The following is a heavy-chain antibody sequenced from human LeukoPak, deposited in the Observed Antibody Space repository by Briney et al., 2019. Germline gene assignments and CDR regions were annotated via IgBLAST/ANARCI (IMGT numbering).Heavy chain of an antibody. CDR1: GYTFTSYY. CDR2: INPSGGST. D-gene: IGHD2-2*01. V-gene: IGHV1-46*01. Sequence: ASVKVSCKASGYTFTSYYMHWVRQAPGQGLEWMGIINPSGGSTSYAQKFQGRVTMTRDTSTSTVYMELSSLRSEDTAVYYCARSRPLSSTILRWFDPWGQGTLVTVSS. CDR3: ARSRPLSSTILRWFDP. J-gene: IGHJ5*02.